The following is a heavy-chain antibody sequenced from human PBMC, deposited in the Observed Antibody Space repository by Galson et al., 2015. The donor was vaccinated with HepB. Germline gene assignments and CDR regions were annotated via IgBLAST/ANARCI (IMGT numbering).Heavy chain of an antibody. Sequence: QSGAEVKKPGESLKISCKGSGYSFTSYWIGWVRQMPGKGLEWMGIIYPGDSDTRYSPSFQGQVTILADKSISTAYLQWSSLKASDTAMYYCASAQGPYYYGSGSYYTVYWGQRTLVAVSA. CDR2: IYPGDSDT. CDR3: ASAQGPYYYGSGSYYTVY. CDR1: GYSFTSYW. D-gene: IGHD3-10*01. V-gene: IGHV5-51*01. J-gene: IGHJ4*02.